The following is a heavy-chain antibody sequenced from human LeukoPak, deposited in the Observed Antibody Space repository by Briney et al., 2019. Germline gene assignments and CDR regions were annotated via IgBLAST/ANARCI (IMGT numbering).Heavy chain of an antibody. V-gene: IGHV3-23*01. CDR1: GFTFRTYA. CDR3: AKDPRWLVYFDY. J-gene: IGHJ4*02. CDR2: ISGSGGST. D-gene: IGHD6-19*01. Sequence: QPGGSLRLSCAASGFTFRTYAMSWVRQAPGKGLEWVSVISGSGGSTYYADSVKGRFTISRDNSKNTLYLQMNSLRAEDTAVYYCAKDPRWLVYFDYWGQGTLVTVSS.